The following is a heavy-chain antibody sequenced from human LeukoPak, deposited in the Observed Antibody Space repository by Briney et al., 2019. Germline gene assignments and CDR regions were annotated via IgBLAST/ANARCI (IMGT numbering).Heavy chain of an antibody. CDR2: INPSGGST. Sequence: AASVKVSCKASGYTFTSYYMHWVRQAPGQGLEWMGIINPSGGSTSYAQKFQGRVTMTRDTSTSTVYMELSSLRSEDTAVYYCARSPTYYYDSSGYPSYTDVWGKGTTVTVSS. CDR3: ARSPTYYYDSSGYPSYTDV. D-gene: IGHD3-22*01. J-gene: IGHJ6*03. V-gene: IGHV1-46*01. CDR1: GYTFTSYY.